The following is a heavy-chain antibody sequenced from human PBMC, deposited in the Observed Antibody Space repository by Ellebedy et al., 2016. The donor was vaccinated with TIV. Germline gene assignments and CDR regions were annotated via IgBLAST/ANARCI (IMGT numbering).Heavy chain of an antibody. CDR2: ITSKPYGGTT. CDR1: GFTFGDYG. CDR3: GRQFPKSAYYYYMDV. Sequence: GGSLRLXCTTSGFTFGDYGMSWFRQAPGKGLEWVGLITSKPYGGTTKYAASVKGRFTISRDDSKSIAYLQMSSLKIEDTAVYYCGRQFPKSAYYYYMDVWGKGTTVTVSS. J-gene: IGHJ6*03. V-gene: IGHV3-49*03. D-gene: IGHD2-21*01.